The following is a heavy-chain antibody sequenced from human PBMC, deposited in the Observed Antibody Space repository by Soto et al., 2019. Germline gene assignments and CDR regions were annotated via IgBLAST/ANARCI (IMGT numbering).Heavy chain of an antibody. D-gene: IGHD2-15*01. CDR2: ISSSSSYI. V-gene: IGHV3-21*01. CDR1: GFTFSSYS. J-gene: IGHJ4*02. Sequence: GGSLRLSCAASGFTFSSYSMNWVRQAPGKGLEWVSSISSSSSYIYYADSVKGRFTISRDNAKNSLYLQMNSLRAEDTAVYYCARDGYDCSGGSCYHPLQFDYWGQGTLITVSS. CDR3: ARDGYDCSGGSCYHPLQFDY.